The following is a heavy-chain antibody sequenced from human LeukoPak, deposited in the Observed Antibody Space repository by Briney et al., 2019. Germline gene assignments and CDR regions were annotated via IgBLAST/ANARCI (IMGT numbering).Heavy chain of an antibody. CDR2: IKPEGSEK. Sequence: GGSLRLSCAASGFTFNKYWMGWVRQAPGKRLEWVANIKPEGSEKYYVDSVKGRFTISRDNAKNSLYPQMNSLRAEDTAVYYCAARDYDFWSGYYGALDYYGMDVWGQGTTVTVSS. D-gene: IGHD3-3*01. V-gene: IGHV3-7*03. CDR3: AARDYDFWSGYYGALDYYGMDV. J-gene: IGHJ6*02. CDR1: GFTFNKYW.